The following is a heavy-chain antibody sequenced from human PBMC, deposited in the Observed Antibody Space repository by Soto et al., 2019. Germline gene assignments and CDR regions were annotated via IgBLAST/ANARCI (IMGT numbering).Heavy chain of an antibody. CDR2: ISYDGSNK. Sequence: GGSLRPSCAASGFTSSSYGMHWVRQAPGKWLWWVAVISYDGSNKYYADSVKGRFNISRDNSNKTLYLQMNSLRAEATAVYYCAKGYSIAYYYANYWGHGTLVIVSS. D-gene: IGHD3-22*01. V-gene: IGHV3-30*18. CDR1: GFTSSSYG. J-gene: IGHJ4*01. CDR3: AKGYSIAYYYANY.